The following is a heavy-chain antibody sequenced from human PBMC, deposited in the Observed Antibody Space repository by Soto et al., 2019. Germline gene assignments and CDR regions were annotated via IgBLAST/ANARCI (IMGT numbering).Heavy chain of an antibody. Sequence: DTQPLTGTVSGGYISSYYWSWIRQPPGKGLEWIGYIYYSGSTNYNPSLKSRVTISVDTSKNQFSLKLSSVTAADTAVYYCARRGPVRFDYWGQGTLVTVSS. CDR2: IYYSGST. CDR3: ARRGPVRFDY. J-gene: IGHJ4*02. CDR1: GGYISSYY. V-gene: IGHV4-59*08.